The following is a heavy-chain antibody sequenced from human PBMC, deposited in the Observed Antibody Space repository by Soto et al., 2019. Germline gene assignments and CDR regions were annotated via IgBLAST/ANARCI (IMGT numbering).Heavy chain of an antibody. D-gene: IGHD6-13*01. CDR2: TYYRSKWYN. J-gene: IGHJ3*02. Sequence: PSQTLSLTCAISGDSVSSNSAAWNWIRQSPSRGLEWLGRTYYRSKWYNDYAVSVKSRITINPDTSKNQFSLQLNSVTPEDTAVYYCARVPRIAAAGTGAFDIWGQGTMVTVS. V-gene: IGHV6-1*01. CDR3: ARVPRIAAAGTGAFDI. CDR1: GDSVSSNSAA.